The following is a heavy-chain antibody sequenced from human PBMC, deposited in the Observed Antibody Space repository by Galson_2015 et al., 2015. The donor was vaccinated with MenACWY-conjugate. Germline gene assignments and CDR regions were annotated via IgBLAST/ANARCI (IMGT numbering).Heavy chain of an antibody. CDR1: GFTFSSYA. Sequence: SLRLSCAASGFTFSSYAMHWVRQAPGNGLEWVAVISYDGSNKYYADSVKGRFTISRDNSKNTLYLQMNSLRAEDTAVYYCAREVSAAAGAKGPDYWGQGTLVTVSS. J-gene: IGHJ4*02. CDR2: ISYDGSNK. D-gene: IGHD6-13*01. CDR3: AREVSAAAGAKGPDY. V-gene: IGHV3-30*04.